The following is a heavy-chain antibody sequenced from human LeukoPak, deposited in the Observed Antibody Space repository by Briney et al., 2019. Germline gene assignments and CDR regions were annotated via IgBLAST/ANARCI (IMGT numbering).Heavy chain of an antibody. D-gene: IGHD6-19*01. CDR1: GYTFTGYY. V-gene: IGHV1-2*02. Sequence: ASVKVSCKASGYTFTGYYMHWVRQAPGQGLEWMGSINPNSGGTNYAQKFQGRVTMTRDTSISTAYMELSRLRSDDTAVYYCARDWDYSSGWFDYWGQGTLVTVSS. CDR3: ARDWDYSSGWFDY. J-gene: IGHJ4*02. CDR2: INPNSGGT.